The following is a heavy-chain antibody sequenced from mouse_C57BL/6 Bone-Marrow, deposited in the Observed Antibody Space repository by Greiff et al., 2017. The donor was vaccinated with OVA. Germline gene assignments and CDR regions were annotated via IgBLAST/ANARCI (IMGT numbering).Heavy chain of an antibody. V-gene: IGHV1-63*01. CDR1: GYTFTNYW. CDR2: IYPGGGYT. CDR3: ARKGFRGYGSSSWFAY. D-gene: IGHD1-1*01. Sequence: QVQLQQSGAELVRPGTSVKMSCKASGYTFTNYWIGWAKQRPGHGLEWIGDIYPGGGYTNYNEKFKGKATLTADKSSSTAYMQFSSLTSEDSAIYYCARKGFRGYGSSSWFAYWGQGTLVTVSA. J-gene: IGHJ3*01.